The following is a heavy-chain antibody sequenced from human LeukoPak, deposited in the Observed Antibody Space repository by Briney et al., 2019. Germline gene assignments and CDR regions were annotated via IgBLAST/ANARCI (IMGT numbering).Heavy chain of an antibody. CDR2: IYSGGTT. J-gene: IGHJ6*03. Sequence: PGGSLRLSCAASGFTVSSNFMSWVRQAPGKGLEWVSVIYSGGTTYYAGSVKGRFTISRDISKNTLHLQMNSLRAEDTAVYYCARDGYGYNYMDVWGRGTTVTVSS. CDR1: GFTVSSNF. D-gene: IGHD5-12*01. CDR3: ARDGYGYNYMDV. V-gene: IGHV3-53*01.